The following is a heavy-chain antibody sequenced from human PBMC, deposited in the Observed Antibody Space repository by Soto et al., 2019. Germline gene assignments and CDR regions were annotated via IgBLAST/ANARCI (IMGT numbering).Heavy chain of an antibody. CDR1: GGSISSYY. J-gene: IGHJ4*02. CDR2: IYYSGST. CDR3: ARLGWLQPYFDY. V-gene: IGHV4-59*01. D-gene: IGHD5-12*01. Sequence: QVQLQESGPGLVKPSETLSLTCTVSGGSISSYYWSWIRRPPGKGLEWIGYIYYSGSTNYNPSLKSRVTISVDTSKNQFSLKLSSVTAADTAVYYCARLGWLQPYFDYWGQGTLVTVSS.